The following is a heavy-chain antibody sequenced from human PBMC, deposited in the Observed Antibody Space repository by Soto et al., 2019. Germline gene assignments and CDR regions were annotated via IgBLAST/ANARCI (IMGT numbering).Heavy chain of an antibody. Sequence: ASVKVSCKASGYSFTNYYMNLVRQAPGQGLEWMGIINPSGGSTSYAQKLQGRVTMTRDTSTSTVYMELSSLRSEDTDVYYCETIVGANDYWGKGALVTVSS. CDR3: ETIVGANDY. CDR1: GYSFTNYY. CDR2: INPSGGST. J-gene: IGHJ4*02. V-gene: IGHV1-46*04. D-gene: IGHD1-26*01.